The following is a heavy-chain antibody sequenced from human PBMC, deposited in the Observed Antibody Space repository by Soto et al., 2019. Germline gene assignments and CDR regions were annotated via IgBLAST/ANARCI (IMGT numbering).Heavy chain of an antibody. CDR1: GDSINSDKYY. D-gene: IGHD2-8*01. CDR3: AREKRHCTNGVCYNWFDP. J-gene: IGHJ5*02. CDR2: IYYSGST. V-gene: IGHV4-31*03. Sequence: SETLSLTCSVSGDSINSDKYYWGWIRQPPGKGLEWIGYIYYSGSTYYNPSLKSRVTISVDTSKNQFSLKLSSVTAADTAVYYCAREKRHCTNGVCYNWFDPWGQGTLVTVSS.